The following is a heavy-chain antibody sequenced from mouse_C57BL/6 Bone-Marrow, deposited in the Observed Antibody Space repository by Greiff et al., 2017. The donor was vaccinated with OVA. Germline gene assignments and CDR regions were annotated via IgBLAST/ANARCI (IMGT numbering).Heavy chain of an antibody. D-gene: IGHD1-1*01. V-gene: IGHV1-81*01. CDR2: IYPRSGNT. J-gene: IGHJ4*01. CDR3: VGFYGSSFYAMDY. Sequence: QVQLQQSGAELARPGASVKLSCKASGYTFTSYGISWVKQRTGQGLEWIGEIYPRSGNTYYNEKFKGKATLTADKSSSTAYMELRSLTSEDSAVYFGVGFYGSSFYAMDYWGQGTSVTVSS. CDR1: GYTFTSYG.